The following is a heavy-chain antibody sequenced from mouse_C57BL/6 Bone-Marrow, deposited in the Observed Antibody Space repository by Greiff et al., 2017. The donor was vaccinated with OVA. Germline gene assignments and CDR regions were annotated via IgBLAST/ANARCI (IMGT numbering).Heavy chain of an antibody. CDR3: ASKSFITTVVADWYFDV. J-gene: IGHJ1*03. V-gene: IGHV5-17*01. CDR2: ISSGSSTI. Sequence: EVKLVESGGGLVKPGGSRKLTCAASGFTFSDYGMHWVRQAPEKGLEWVAYISSGSSTIYYADTVKGRFTISRDNAKNTLFLQMTSLRSEDTAMYYCASKSFITTVVADWYFDVWGTGTTVTVSS. D-gene: IGHD1-1*01. CDR1: GFTFSDYG.